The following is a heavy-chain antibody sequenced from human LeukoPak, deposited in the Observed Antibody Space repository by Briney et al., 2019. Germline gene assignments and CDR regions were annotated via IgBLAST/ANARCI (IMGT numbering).Heavy chain of an antibody. V-gene: IGHV3-23*01. CDR3: AKVGYSVAASGKVDY. J-gene: IGHJ4*02. CDR2: ISGSGGST. D-gene: IGHD6-13*01. Sequence: GGSLRLSCAASGFTFSSYAMTWVRQAPGKGLEWVPAISGSGGSTYYPDSVKGRFTISRDNSKNTLYLQMNSLRAEDTAVYYCAKVGYSVAASGKVDYWGQRTLVTVSS. CDR1: GFTFSSYA.